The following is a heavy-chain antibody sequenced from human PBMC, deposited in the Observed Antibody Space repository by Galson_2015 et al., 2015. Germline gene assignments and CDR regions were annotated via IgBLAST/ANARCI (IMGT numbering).Heavy chain of an antibody. D-gene: IGHD6-19*01. Sequence: TNYNASLKSRVSLSVDKSKNQFSLKLTSVTAADTAVYYCVRGDSSSGWYPFYYMDVWGRGTTVTVSS. CDR2: T. V-gene: IGHV4-4*02. J-gene: IGHJ6*03. CDR3: VRGDSSSGWYPFYYMDV.